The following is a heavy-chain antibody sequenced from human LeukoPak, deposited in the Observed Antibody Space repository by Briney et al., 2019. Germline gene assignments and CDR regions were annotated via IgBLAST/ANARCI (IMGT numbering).Heavy chain of an antibody. D-gene: IGHD2-21*02. J-gene: IGHJ5*02. CDR1: GGSLSGYY. CDR2: INHSGNT. Sequence: SETLSLTCGVSGGSLSGYYWNWIRQSPEKGLEWVGEINHSGNTRYNPSLRSRITMSVDTSRNHFSLKLSSVTAADTAVYYCARVRCGGDCLGYNGFDPWGQGTLVTVSS. V-gene: IGHV4-34*10. CDR3: ARVRCGGDCLGYNGFDP.